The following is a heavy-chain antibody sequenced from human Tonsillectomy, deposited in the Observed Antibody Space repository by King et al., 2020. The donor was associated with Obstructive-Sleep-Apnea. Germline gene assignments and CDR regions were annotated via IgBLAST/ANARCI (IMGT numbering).Heavy chain of an antibody. V-gene: IGHV4-34*01. D-gene: IGHD4-17*01. CDR3: ARVDFGDYKFDY. CDR1: GGSFSGHY. J-gene: IGHJ4*02. CDR2: INHSGST. Sequence: VQLQQWGAGLLKPSGTLSLTCAVYGGSFSGHYWSWIRQPPGKGLEWIGEINHSGSTNYSTSLKSRVTISVDTSKNQFSLKLSSVTAADTAVYYWARVDFGDYKFDYWGQGTLVTVSS.